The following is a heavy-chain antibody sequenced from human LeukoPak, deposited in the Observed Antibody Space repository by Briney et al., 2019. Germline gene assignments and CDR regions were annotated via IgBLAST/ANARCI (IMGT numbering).Heavy chain of an antibody. J-gene: IGHJ6*02. V-gene: IGHV3-30*18. CDR3: AKDRDDYYEDLYGMDV. CDR1: GFTFSSYG. CDR2: ISYDGSNK. Sequence: PGRSLRLSCAASGFTFSSYGMHWVRQAPGKGLEWVAVISYDGSNKYYADSVKGRFTISRDNSKNTLYLQMNSLRAEDTAVYYCAKDRDDYYEDLYGMDVWGQGTTVTVSS. D-gene: IGHD3-22*01.